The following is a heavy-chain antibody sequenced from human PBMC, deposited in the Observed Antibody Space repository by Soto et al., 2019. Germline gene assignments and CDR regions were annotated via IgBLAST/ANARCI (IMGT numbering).Heavy chain of an antibody. CDR1: GGTFSSYA. CDR2: IIPIFGTA. Sequence: SVKVSCKASGGTFSSYAISWVRQAPGQGLEWMGGIIPIFGTANYAQKFQGRVTITADKSTSTAYMELSSLRSEDTAVYYCARKRKNYYDSSGYYRGGAFDIWGQGTMVTVSS. V-gene: IGHV1-69*06. D-gene: IGHD3-22*01. CDR3: ARKRKNYYDSSGYYRGGAFDI. J-gene: IGHJ3*02.